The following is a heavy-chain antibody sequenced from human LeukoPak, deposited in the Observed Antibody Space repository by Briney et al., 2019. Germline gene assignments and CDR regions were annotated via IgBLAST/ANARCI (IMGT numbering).Heavy chain of an antibody. CDR1: GFTFSNYG. CDR3: ANNFDY. CDR2: IWHDGSNK. V-gene: IGHV3-33*06. Sequence: QPGGSLRLSCAASGFTFSNYGMHWVRQAPGKGLEWVAVIWHDGSNKYYADSVKGRFTISRDNSKNTLYLQMNSLRAEDTAVYYCANNFDYWGQGTLVTVSS. J-gene: IGHJ4*02.